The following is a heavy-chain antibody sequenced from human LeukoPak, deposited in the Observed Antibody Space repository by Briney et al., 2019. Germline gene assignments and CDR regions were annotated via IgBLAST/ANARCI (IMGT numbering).Heavy chain of an antibody. CDR3: ARDHTMVRLSYGMDV. D-gene: IGHD3-10*01. CDR2: INPSGGST. CDR1: GYTFTSYY. J-gene: IGHJ6*02. V-gene: IGHV1-46*01. Sequence: VASVKLSCNASGYTFTSYYMHWVRQPPGQGLESMGIINPSGGSTSYAQKFQGRVTMTRDTSTSTVYMELSSLRSEDTAVYYCARDHTMVRLSYGMDVWGQGTTVTVSS.